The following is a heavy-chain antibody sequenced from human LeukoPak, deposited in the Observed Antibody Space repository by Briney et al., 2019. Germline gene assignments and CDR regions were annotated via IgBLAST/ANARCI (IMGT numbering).Heavy chain of an antibody. Sequence: GGSLRLSCAASGFTFRNYAMNWVRQAPGKGLEWVSGISGSGSSTYYAGSVKGRFTISRDNSKNTLYLQMTSLRAEDTAMYYCAKDSDTPGCFDYWGQGTPVTVSS. V-gene: IGHV3-23*01. D-gene: IGHD2-2*02. J-gene: IGHJ4*02. CDR2: ISGSGSST. CDR3: AKDSDTPGCFDY. CDR1: GFTFRNYA.